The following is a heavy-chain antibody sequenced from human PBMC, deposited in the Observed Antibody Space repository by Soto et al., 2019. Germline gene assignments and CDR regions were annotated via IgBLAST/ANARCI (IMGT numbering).Heavy chain of an antibody. CDR1: GYTFTSYY. J-gene: IGHJ4*02. D-gene: IGHD2-2*01. V-gene: IGHV1-46*03. CDR2: INPSGGST. CDR3: AKEPADCGSLDY. Sequence: QVQLVQSGAEVKKPGASVKLSCKASGYTFTSYYMHWVRQAPGQGLEWMGIINPSGGSTSYAQKFQGGVTMTRYTSTSSVYLGLSSLRAEDTAVYYCAKEPADCGSLDYWGQGTLVTVSS.